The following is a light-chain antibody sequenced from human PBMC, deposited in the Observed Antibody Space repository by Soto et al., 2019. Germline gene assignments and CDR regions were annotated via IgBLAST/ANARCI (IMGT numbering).Light chain of an antibody. CDR3: QQYASSPPGT. CDR2: RAS. CDR1: HGVIDNY. V-gene: IGKV3-20*01. J-gene: IGKJ1*01. Sequence: VVTQSPATLSLSPGERVTLSCRGIHGVIDNYLACFPQKPGQAPRLLIYRASSRATGIPDRFSGSGSVTNFTLTIRRLEPGDFAVYYCQQYASSPPGTFGQGTKVDI.